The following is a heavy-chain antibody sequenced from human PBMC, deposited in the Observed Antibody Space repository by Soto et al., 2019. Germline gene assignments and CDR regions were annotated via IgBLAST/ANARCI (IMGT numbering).Heavy chain of an antibody. CDR2: IYYSGST. V-gene: IGHV4-30-4*01. Sequence: QVQLQESGPGLVKPSQTLSLTCTVSGGSISSGDYYWSWIRQPPGKGLEWIGYIYYSGSTYYNPSLKSRVTISVDTSKNQFSLKLTSLTAADTAVYYCARAMDYYDSSGVAYWGQGTLVTVSS. CDR1: GGSISSGDYY. J-gene: IGHJ4*02. CDR3: ARAMDYYDSSGVAY. D-gene: IGHD3-22*01.